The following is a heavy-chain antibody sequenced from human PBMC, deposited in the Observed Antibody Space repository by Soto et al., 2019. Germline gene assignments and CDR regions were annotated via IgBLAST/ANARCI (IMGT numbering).Heavy chain of an antibody. D-gene: IGHD6-19*01. CDR1: GGSISSDYW. J-gene: IGHJ4*02. CDR2: MYHSGST. CDR3: ARVSSSGWSRFDY. V-gene: IGHV4-4*02. Sequence: QVQLQESGPGLVKPSGTLSLTCAVSGGSISSDYWWTWVRQPPGKGLEWIAEMYHSGSTNYNPSLKSRVTISVDKSKNQISLKLSSVTAADTAVYYCARVSSSGWSRFDYWGQGTLVTVSS.